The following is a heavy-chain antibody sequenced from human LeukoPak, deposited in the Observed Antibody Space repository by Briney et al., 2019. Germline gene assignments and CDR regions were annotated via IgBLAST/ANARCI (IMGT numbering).Heavy chain of an antibody. CDR2: INPSGGST. CDR3: ARDGSVYTGSPELGYYNYYMDV. V-gene: IGHV1-46*01. J-gene: IGHJ6*03. CDR1: GYTFTNYY. Sequence: ASVKVSCKASGYTFTNYYIHRVRQAPGQGLEWMGIINPSGGSTSYAQKFQGRVTMTRDTSTSTVNMDLSSLRSEDTAVYYCARDGSVYTGSPELGYYNYYMDVWGKGTTVTVSS. D-gene: IGHD6-6*01.